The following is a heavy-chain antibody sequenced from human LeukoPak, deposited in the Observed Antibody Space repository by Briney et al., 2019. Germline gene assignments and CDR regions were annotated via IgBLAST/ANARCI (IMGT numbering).Heavy chain of an antibody. J-gene: IGHJ4*02. Sequence: PSETLSLTCTVSGGSISSGSYDWNWIRQPAGKGLEWIGRIYTSGSTHYIPSLKSRLTISVDTSKNQFSLNLSSGTAADTAVYYCARFGDGYNFDYWGQGTLVTVSS. CDR3: ARFGDGYNFDY. CDR1: GGSISSGSYD. CDR2: IYTSGST. V-gene: IGHV4-61*02. D-gene: IGHD5-24*01.